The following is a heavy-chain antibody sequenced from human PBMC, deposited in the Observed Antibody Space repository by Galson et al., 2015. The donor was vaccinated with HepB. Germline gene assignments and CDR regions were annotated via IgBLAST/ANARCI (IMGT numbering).Heavy chain of an antibody. V-gene: IGHV3-74*01. J-gene: IGHJ4*02. CDR2: INSDGSST. D-gene: IGHD1-26*01. CDR1: GFTFSSYW. Sequence: SLRLSCAASGFTFSSYWMHWVRQAPGKGLVWVSRINSDGSSTSYADSVKGRFTISRDNAKNTLYLQMNSLRAEDTAVYYCARGGYSGSSFDYWGQGTLVTVSS. CDR3: ARGGYSGSSFDY.